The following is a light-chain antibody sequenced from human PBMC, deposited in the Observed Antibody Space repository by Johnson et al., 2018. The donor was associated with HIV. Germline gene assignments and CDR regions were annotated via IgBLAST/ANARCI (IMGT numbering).Light chain of an antibody. V-gene: IGLV1-51*01. CDR2: DNN. Sequence: QSVLTQPPSVSAAPGQKVTISCSGNNSNIGNNYVSWYQHLPGTAPKLLIYDNNKRPSGIPDRFSASKSGTSATQGITGLQTEDEADYYCGTWDSSLSGGLYVFGTGTRVTVL. J-gene: IGLJ1*01. CDR1: NSNIGNNY. CDR3: GTWDSSLSGGLYV.